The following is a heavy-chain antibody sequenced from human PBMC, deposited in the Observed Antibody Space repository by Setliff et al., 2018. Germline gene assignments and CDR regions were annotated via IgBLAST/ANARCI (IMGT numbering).Heavy chain of an antibody. CDR3: ARGRAGHSGH. Sequence: PSETLSLTCTVSGGSISSGGYYWSWIRQHPGKGLEWSGYIYYSGSTSYYTPSLKSRVTISVDTSKNQFSLKLSSVTAADAAVYYCARGRAGHSGHWGQGTLVTVSS. V-gene: IGHV4-31*03. D-gene: IGHD6-19*01. J-gene: IGHJ4*02. CDR2: IYYSGSTS. CDR1: GGSISSGGYY.